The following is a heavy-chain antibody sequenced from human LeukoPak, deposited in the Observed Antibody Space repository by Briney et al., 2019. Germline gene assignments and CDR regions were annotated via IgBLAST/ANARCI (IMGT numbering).Heavy chain of an antibody. Sequence: SETLSLTCTVSGGSISSYYWSWIRQPPGKGLEWIGYIYYSGSTNYNPSLKSRVAMSVDTSKNQFSLKLSSVTAADTAVFYCARHGSSYFDYWGQGTLVTVSS. J-gene: IGHJ4*02. CDR3: ARHGSSYFDY. V-gene: IGHV4-59*08. D-gene: IGHD6-19*01. CDR2: IYYSGST. CDR1: GGSISSYY.